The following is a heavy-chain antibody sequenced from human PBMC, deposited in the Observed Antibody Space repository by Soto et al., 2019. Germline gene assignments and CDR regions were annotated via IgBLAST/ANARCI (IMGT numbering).Heavy chain of an antibody. CDR1: GFTFSSYS. J-gene: IGHJ5*02. V-gene: IGHV3-21*01. Sequence: RLSCAASGFTFSSYSMNWVRQAPGKGLEWVSSISSSSSYIYYADSVKGRFTISRDSAKNSLYLQMNSLRAEDTAVYYCARDPSTYCSSTSCYTWFDPWGQGTLVTVSS. D-gene: IGHD2-2*02. CDR2: ISSSSSYI. CDR3: ARDPSTYCSSTSCYTWFDP.